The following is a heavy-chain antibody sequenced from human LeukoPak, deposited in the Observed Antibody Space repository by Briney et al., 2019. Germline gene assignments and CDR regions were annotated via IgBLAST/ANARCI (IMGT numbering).Heavy chain of an antibody. J-gene: IGHJ5*02. V-gene: IGHV4-34*01. D-gene: IGHD1-26*01. CDR2: INHSGST. Sequence: PSETLPLTCAVYGGSFSGYYWSWIRQPPGKGLEWIGEINHSGSTNYNPSLKSRVTISVDTSKNQFSLKLSSVTAADTAVYYCARQKKKWELRKNWFDPWGQGTLVTVSS. CDR1: GGSFSGYY. CDR3: ARQKKKWELRKNWFDP.